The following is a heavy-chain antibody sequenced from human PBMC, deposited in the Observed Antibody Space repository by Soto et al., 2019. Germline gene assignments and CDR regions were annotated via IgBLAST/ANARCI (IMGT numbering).Heavy chain of an antibody. CDR3: ARAASPYFDLLSAFHP. V-gene: IGHV3-21*01. J-gene: IGHJ5*02. CDR1: GFIFTSYS. D-gene: IGHD3-9*01. Sequence: GGSLRLSCAASGFIFTSYSMVWVRQAPGKGLEWVSSISSRSDSIYYADSVKGRFTISRDNAQNSLYLQMNSLTSEDTAVYYCARAASPYFDLLSAFHPWGQGTLVTVSS. CDR2: ISSRSDSI.